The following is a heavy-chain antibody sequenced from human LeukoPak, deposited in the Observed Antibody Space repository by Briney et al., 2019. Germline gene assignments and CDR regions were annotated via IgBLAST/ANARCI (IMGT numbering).Heavy chain of an antibody. CDR2: IYSSGST. D-gene: IGHD2-15*01. J-gene: IGHJ6*02. Sequence: SETLSLTCTVSGGSIRGDDYFWNWIRQTPEKGLEWIGYIYSSGSTYYNPSVKSRVTISVDTSKNQFSLKLSSVTAADTAVYYCARESMVAATRGRYYYGMDVWGQGTTVTVSS. CDR3: ARESMVAATRGRYYYGMDV. CDR1: GGSIRGDDYF. V-gene: IGHV4-30-4*02.